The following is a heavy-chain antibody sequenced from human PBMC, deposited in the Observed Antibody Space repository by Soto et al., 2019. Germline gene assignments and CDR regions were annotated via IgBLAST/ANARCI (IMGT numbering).Heavy chain of an antibody. Sequence: GASVKVSCKASGYTFTGYYMHWARQAPGQGLEWMGWINPNSGGTNYAQKFQGWVTMTRDTSISTAYMELSRLRSDDTAVYYCARVLGIAAAGTDYYGMDVWGQGTTVTVSS. D-gene: IGHD6-13*01. V-gene: IGHV1-2*04. J-gene: IGHJ6*02. CDR3: ARVLGIAAAGTDYYGMDV. CDR1: GYTFTGYY. CDR2: INPNSGGT.